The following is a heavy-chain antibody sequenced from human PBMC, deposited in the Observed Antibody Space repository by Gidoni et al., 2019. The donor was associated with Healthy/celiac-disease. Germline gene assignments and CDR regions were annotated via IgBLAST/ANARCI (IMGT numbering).Heavy chain of an antibody. CDR3: ARRSLLSDYEV. CDR1: GGSISSSSYY. V-gene: IGHV4-39*01. CDR2: IYYSGST. J-gene: IGHJ4*02. D-gene: IGHD5-12*01. Sequence: QLQLQESGPGLVKPSETLSLTCTVSGGSISSSSYYWGWIRQPPGKGLEWIGSIYYSGSTYYNPSLKSRVTISVDTSKNQFSLKLSSVTAADTAVYYCARRSLLSDYEVWGQGTLVTVSS.